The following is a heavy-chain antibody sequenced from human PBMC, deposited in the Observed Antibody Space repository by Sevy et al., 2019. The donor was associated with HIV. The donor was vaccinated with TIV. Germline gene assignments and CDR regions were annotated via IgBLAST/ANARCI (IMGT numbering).Heavy chain of an antibody. V-gene: IGHV3-33*01. J-gene: IGHJ4*02. CDR3: ARDLEFYDSGDYGPAFMPDY. D-gene: IGHD4-17*01. CDR2: IWFDGSNT. CDR1: GFTFSSSG. Sequence: GGCLRLSCAASGFTFSSSGMHWVRQGPGKGLEWVAVIWFDGSNTYYADSVKGRFTISRDIAKNTLHLQMNSLRAEDTAVYYCARDLEFYDSGDYGPAFMPDYWGQGTLVTVSS.